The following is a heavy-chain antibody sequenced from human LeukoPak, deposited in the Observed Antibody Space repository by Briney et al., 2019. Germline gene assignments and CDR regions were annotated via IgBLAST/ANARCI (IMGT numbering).Heavy chain of an antibody. CDR2: ISSSRSYT. CDR1: GFTFSDYY. D-gene: IGHD2-2*01. Sequence: PGGSLRLSCAASGFTFSDYYMSWIRQAPGKGLEWVSYISSSRSYTNYADSVKGRFTISRDNAKNSLYLQMNSLRAEDTAVYYCARERAYCSSTSCLGGSGWFDPWGQGTLVTVSS. V-gene: IGHV3-11*05. CDR3: ARERAYCSSTSCLGGSGWFDP. J-gene: IGHJ5*02.